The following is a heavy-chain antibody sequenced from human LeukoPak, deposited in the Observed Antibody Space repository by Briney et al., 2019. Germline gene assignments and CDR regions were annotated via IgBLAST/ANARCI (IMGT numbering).Heavy chain of an antibody. D-gene: IGHD3-22*01. V-gene: IGHV4-39*01. J-gene: IGHJ4*02. CDR3: VRHGEDDSGYYADVFDK. CDR1: RGSVSSTTNF. Sequence: ADTLSLTCTVSRGSVSSTTNFWGWIRQPPGKGLEWIGSIYYRGTSYFNPSLKSRVTISVDTSKNQFSLKLRSVTAADTAVYYCVRHGEDDSGYYADVFDKWGQGTLVSVSA. CDR2: IYYRGTS.